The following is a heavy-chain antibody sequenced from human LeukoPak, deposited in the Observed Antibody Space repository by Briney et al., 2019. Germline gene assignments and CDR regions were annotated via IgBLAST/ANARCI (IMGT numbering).Heavy chain of an antibody. CDR1: GGSISSGSYY. D-gene: IGHD7-27*01. V-gene: IGHV4-61*01. CDR3: ARDVEDVGTDY. J-gene: IGHJ4*02. Sequence: PSETLSLTCTVSGGSISSGSYYWSWIRQPAGKGLEWIGYIYYSGSTNYNPSLKSRVTISVDTSKNQFSLKLSSVTAADTAVYYCARDVEDVGTDYWGQGTLVTVSS. CDR2: IYYSGST.